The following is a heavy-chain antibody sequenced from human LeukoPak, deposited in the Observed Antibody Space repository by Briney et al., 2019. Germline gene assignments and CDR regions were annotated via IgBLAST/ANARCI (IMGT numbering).Heavy chain of an antibody. CDR1: GLTFSSHW. V-gene: IGHV3-74*01. CDR3: ARTAYYYDSSGYDDAFDI. J-gene: IGHJ3*02. D-gene: IGHD3-22*01. Sequence: GGSLRLSCAASGLTFSSHWMHWVRQAPGKGLVWVSRITNDGSSTTYADSVKGRFTISRDDAKNMLYLQVNSLRAEDTAVYYCARTAYYYDSSGYDDAFDIWGQGTMVTVSS. CDR2: ITNDGSST.